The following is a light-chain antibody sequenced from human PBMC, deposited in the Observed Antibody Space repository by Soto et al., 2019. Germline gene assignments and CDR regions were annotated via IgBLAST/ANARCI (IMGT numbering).Light chain of an antibody. CDR2: EGS. CDR1: SSDVGSYNL. Sequence: QSALTQPASVSGSPGQSITIYCTGTSSDVGSYNLVSWYQQHPGKAPKLMIYEGSKRPSGVSNRFSGSKSGNTASLTISGLQAEDEADYYCCSYAGSSTVVFGAGTKLTVL. V-gene: IGLV2-23*01. CDR3: CSYAGSSTVV. J-gene: IGLJ2*01.